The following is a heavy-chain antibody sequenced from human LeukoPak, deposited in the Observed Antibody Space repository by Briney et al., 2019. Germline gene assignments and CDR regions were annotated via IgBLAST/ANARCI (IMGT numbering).Heavy chain of an antibody. V-gene: IGHV3-30*02. J-gene: IGHJ4*02. CDR3: AKDSTVTTFGVDY. Sequence: GGSLRLSCAASGLTFSSYGMHWVRQAPGKGLEWVAFIRYDGSNKYYADSVKGRFTISRDNSKNTLYLQMNSLRAEDTAVYYCAKDSTVTTFGVDYWGQGTLVTVSS. D-gene: IGHD4-17*01. CDR1: GLTFSSYG. CDR2: IRYDGSNK.